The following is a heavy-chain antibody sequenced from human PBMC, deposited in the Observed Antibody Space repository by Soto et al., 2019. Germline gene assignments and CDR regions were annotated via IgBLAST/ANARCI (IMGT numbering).Heavy chain of an antibody. V-gene: IGHV3-23*01. CDR3: AKNQGVELVPLATVDWFDP. CDR2: ISGSGFKK. J-gene: IGHJ5*02. Sequence: GGSLRLSCAASEFTVSSNYMNWVRQAPGKGLEWISSISGSGFKKYYADSVKGRFTISRDNSKSTVYLELNNLSAEDTAVYHCAKNQGVELVPLATVDWFDPWGQGSVVTVSS. D-gene: IGHD1-26*01. CDR1: EFTVSSNY.